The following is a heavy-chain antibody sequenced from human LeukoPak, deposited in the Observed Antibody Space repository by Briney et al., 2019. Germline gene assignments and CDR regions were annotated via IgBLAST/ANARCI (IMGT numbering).Heavy chain of an antibody. V-gene: IGHV3-23*01. CDR3: AKVWRGNYYDY. J-gene: IGHJ4*02. D-gene: IGHD3-22*01. CDR1: GFTFSNYG. CDR2: ISDTGDSA. Sequence: GGSLRLSCAASGFTFSNYGMAWVRQAPGKGLEWVSGISDTGDSAYYADSVRGRFTISRDSSKNTLYLQMNSLRAEDTAVYYCAKVWRGNYYDYWGQGTLVTVSS.